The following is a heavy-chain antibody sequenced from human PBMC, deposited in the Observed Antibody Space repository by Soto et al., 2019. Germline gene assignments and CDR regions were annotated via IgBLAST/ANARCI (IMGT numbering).Heavy chain of an antibody. CDR2: ISGSGGST. D-gene: IGHD3-10*01. J-gene: IGHJ3*02. V-gene: IGHV3-23*01. CDR1: GFTFSSYA. Sequence: GGSLRLSCAASGFTFSSYAMSWVRQAPGKGLEWVSAISGSGGSTYYADSVKGRFTISRDNSKNTLYLQMNSLRAEDTAVYYCAKGFLKIGSITIVRGVLKDDAFDIWGQGTMVTVSS. CDR3: AKGFLKIGSITIVRGVLKDDAFDI.